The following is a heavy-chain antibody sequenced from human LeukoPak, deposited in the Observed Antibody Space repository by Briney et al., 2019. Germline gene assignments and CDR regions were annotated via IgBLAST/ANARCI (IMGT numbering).Heavy chain of an antibody. CDR3: AKDDSYSGYVY. V-gene: IGHV3-23*01. CDR2: ISGSGGST. Sequence: GGSLRLSCAASGFTFSSYWMHWVRQAPGKGLEWVSAISGSGGSTYYADSVKGRFTISRDNSKNTLYLQMNSLRAEDTAVYYCAKDDSYSGYVYWGQGTLVTVSS. J-gene: IGHJ4*02. D-gene: IGHD5-12*01. CDR1: GFTFSSYW.